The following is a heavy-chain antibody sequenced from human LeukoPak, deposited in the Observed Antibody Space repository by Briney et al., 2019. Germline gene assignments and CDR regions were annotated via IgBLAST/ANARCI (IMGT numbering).Heavy chain of an antibody. D-gene: IGHD3-22*01. CDR2: ISYDGSNK. V-gene: IGHV3-30*18. Sequence: GRSLRLSCAASGFTFSSYGMHWVRQAPGKGLEWVAVISYDGSNKYYADSVKGRFTISRDNSKNTLYLQMNSLRAEDTAVYYCAKDAYYYDSSGYYLTYYFDYWGQGTLVTVSS. J-gene: IGHJ4*02. CDR1: GFTFSSYG. CDR3: AKDAYYYDSSGYYLTYYFDY.